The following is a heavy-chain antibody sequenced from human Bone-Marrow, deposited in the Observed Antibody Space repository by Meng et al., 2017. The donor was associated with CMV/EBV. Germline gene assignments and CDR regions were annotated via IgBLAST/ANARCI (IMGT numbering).Heavy chain of an antibody. CDR1: GYTFTGYY. J-gene: IGHJ6*02. CDR3: ARRLRFDLGDYYYYGMDV. V-gene: IGHV1-2*02. D-gene: IGHD1-26*01. Sequence: ASVKVSCKASGYTFTGYYMHWVRQAPGQGLEWMGWINPNSGGTNYAQKFQGRVTMTRDTSISTAYMELSRLRSDDTAVYYCARRLRFDLGDYYYYGMDVWGQGTTVTVSS. CDR2: INPNSGGT.